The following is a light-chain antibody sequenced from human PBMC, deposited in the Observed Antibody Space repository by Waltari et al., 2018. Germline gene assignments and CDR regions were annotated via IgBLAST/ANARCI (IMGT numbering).Light chain of an antibody. V-gene: IGLV2-8*01. J-gene: IGLJ1*01. Sequence: QSALTQPPSASGSPGQSVTISCTGTSNDVGGYDYVSWYQQHPGKAPKLLIYEGSKRPSGVPDRCSGSKSGNTASLTVSGLQAEDEADYYCASYGRNKNCLFGTGTKVTVL. CDR2: EGS. CDR1: SNDVGGYDY. CDR3: ASYGRNKNCL.